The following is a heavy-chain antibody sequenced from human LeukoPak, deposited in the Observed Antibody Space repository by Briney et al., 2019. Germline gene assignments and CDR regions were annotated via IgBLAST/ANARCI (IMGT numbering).Heavy chain of an antibody. CDR3: AELGITMIGGV. J-gene: IGHJ6*04. CDR2: ISSSGSTI. Sequence: GGSLTLSCAASGFTFSSYSMNWVRQAPGKGLEWVSYISSSGSTIYYADSVKGRFTISRDDAKNSLYLQMNSLRAEDTAVYYCAELGITMIGGVWGKGTTVTISS. V-gene: IGHV3-48*04. CDR1: GFTFSSYS. D-gene: IGHD3-10*02.